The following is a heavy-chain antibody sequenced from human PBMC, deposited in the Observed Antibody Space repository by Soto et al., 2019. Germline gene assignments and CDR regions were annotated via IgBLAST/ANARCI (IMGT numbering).Heavy chain of an antibody. CDR3: ATTYYYDSSGYYYSAPGGFDI. V-gene: IGHV3-48*03. D-gene: IGHD3-22*01. Sequence: LRLSCAASGFTFSSYEMNWVRPAPGKGLEWVSYISSSGSTIYYADSVKGRFTISRDNAKNSLYLQMNSLRAEDTAVYYCATTYYYDSSGYYYSAPGGFDIWGQLTMVTVSS. CDR2: ISSSGSTI. J-gene: IGHJ3*02. CDR1: GFTFSSYE.